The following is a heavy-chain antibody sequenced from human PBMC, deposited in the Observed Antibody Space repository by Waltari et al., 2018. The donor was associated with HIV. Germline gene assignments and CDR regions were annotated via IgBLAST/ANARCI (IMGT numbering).Heavy chain of an antibody. V-gene: IGHV4-4*02. CDR2: IHHSGNV. CDR1: GGSIKSSKW. CDR3: ARLRDYGDYGHYDF. Sequence: QVQLQESGPGLVRPSGTLFLTCGVTGGSIKSSKWWSWVRQPPGKGLEWIGDIHHSGNVNYNLSLKSRVAFSVDRSKNHFSLNLTSMTTADTATYFCARLRDYGDYGHYDFWGRGTLVVVSP. D-gene: IGHD4-17*01. J-gene: IGHJ4*02.